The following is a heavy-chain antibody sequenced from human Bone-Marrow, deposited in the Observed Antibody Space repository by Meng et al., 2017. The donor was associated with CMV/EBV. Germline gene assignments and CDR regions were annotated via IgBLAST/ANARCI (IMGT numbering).Heavy chain of an antibody. CDR2: IIPIFGTA. CDR3: ASLPRHRYYYYYGMDV. Sequence: SAKVFCKASGYTFTDYFIHWVRQAPGQGLEWMGWIIPIFGTANYAQKFQGRVTITTDESTSTAYMELSSLRSEDTAVYYCASLPRHRYYYYYGMDVWGQGPTVTVSS. CDR1: GYTFTDYF. V-gene: IGHV1-69*05. J-gene: IGHJ6*02.